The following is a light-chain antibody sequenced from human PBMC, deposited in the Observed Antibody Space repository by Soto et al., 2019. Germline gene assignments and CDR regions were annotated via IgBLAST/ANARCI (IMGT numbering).Light chain of an antibody. CDR2: SNN. V-gene: IGLV1-44*01. CDR3: AAWDDSLSCHV. CDR1: SSNIGGNS. J-gene: IGLJ1*01. Sequence: QSVLTQPPSASGTPGQRVTISCSGSSSNIGGNSVNWYQHLPGTAPKLLVYSNNQRPSGVPDRFSGSKSGTSASLSISGLQSEDEADYYCAAWDDSLSCHVFGAGTKVTVL.